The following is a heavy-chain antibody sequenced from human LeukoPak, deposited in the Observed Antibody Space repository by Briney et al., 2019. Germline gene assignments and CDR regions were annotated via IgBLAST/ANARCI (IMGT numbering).Heavy chain of an antibody. J-gene: IGHJ6*02. D-gene: IGHD2-2*01. Sequence: GGSLRLSCAASGFTFSSYWMSWVRQAPGKGLEWVANIKQDGSEKYYVDSVKGRFTISRDNAKNSLYLQMNSLRAEDTAVYYCAREYIVVVPAVENYYYYGMDVWGQGTTVTVSS. V-gene: IGHV3-7*01. CDR2: IKQDGSEK. CDR1: GFTFSSYW. CDR3: AREYIVVVPAVENYYYYGMDV.